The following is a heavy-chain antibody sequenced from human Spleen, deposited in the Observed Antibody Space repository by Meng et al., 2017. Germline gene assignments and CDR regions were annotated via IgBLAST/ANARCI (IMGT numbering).Heavy chain of an antibody. Sequence: QGQLQESGPGLVKPSETLSLTCPVSGVSISSYYWSWIRQPPGKGLEWIGYIYYSGSTNYNPSLKSRVTISVDTSKNRFSLRLSSVTAADTAVYYCARHPSLGDYDRSGYFWYFDLWGRGNMVTVSS. V-gene: IGHV4-59*08. CDR2: IYYSGST. J-gene: IGHJ2*01. CDR3: ARHPSLGDYDRSGYFWYFDL. D-gene: IGHD3-22*01. CDR1: GVSISSYY.